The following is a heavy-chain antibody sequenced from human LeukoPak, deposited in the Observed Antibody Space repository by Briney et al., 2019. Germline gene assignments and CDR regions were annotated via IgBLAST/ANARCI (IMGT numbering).Heavy chain of an antibody. CDR2: TYYRSKWYN. CDR3: ARAGTYYYDSSGYSSFDY. D-gene: IGHD3-22*01. J-gene: IGHJ4*02. CDR1: GDSVSSNSAA. Sequence: SQTLSLTCAISGDSVSSNSAAWNWIRQSPSRGLEWLGRTYYRSKWYNDYAVSVKSRITINPDTSKNQFSLQLNSVTPEDTAVYYCARAGTYYYDSSGYSSFDYWGQGTLVTVSS. V-gene: IGHV6-1*01.